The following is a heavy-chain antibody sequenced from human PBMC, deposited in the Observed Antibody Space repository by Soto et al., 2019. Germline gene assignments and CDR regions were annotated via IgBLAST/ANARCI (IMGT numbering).Heavy chain of an antibody. Sequence: ASVKVSCKASGYTFTSYGISWVRQAPGQGLEWMGWISAYNGTANYAQKFQGRVTITADESTSTAYMELSSLRSEDTAVYYCARGHPLSLMVYEKNYYGMDVWGQGTTVTVSS. J-gene: IGHJ6*02. V-gene: IGHV1-18*01. D-gene: IGHD2-8*01. CDR2: ISAYNGTA. CDR3: ARGHPLSLMVYEKNYYGMDV. CDR1: GYTFTSYG.